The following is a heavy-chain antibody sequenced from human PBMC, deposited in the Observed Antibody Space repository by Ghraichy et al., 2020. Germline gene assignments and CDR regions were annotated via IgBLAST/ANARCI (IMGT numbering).Heavy chain of an antibody. CDR2: ISSSSSTI. CDR3: ARDWGHSGYGGGRWDGFWDY. CDR1: GFTFSSYS. J-gene: IGHJ4*02. D-gene: IGHD5-12*01. V-gene: IGHV3-48*02. Sequence: GGSLRLSCAASGFTFSSYSMNWVRQAPGKGLEWVSYISSSSSTIYYADSVKGRFTISRDNAKNSLYLQMNSLEDEDTAVYYCARDWGHSGYGGGRWDGFWDYWGQGTLVTVSS.